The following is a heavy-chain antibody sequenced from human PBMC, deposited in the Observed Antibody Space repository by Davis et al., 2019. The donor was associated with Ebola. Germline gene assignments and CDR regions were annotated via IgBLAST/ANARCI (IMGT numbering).Heavy chain of an antibody. CDR3: ARGRRVEALVSDY. CDR1: GGSISSHY. V-gene: IGHV4-59*11. J-gene: IGHJ4*02. CDR2: IYYSGST. Sequence: PSETLSLTCTVSGGSISSHYWSWIRQPPGKGLEWIGYIYYSGSTNYNPSLKSRVTISVDTSKNQFSLKLSSVTAADTAVYYCARGRRVEALVSDYWGQGTLVIVSS. D-gene: IGHD2-15*01.